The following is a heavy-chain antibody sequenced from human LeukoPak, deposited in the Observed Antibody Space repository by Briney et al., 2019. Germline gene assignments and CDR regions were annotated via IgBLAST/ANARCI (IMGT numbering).Heavy chain of an antibody. CDR2: INHSGST. J-gene: IGHJ4*02. V-gene: IGHV4-34*01. Sequence: SETLSLTCAVYGGSFVGYYWSWIRQPPGKGREWIGEINHSGSTNHNPSLKSRVTISVETSKNQFSLTLSSVTAADTAVYYCGRGRLRSAYFDYWGQGTLVTVSS. CDR1: GGSFVGYY. CDR3: GRGRLRSAYFDY. D-gene: IGHD3-3*01.